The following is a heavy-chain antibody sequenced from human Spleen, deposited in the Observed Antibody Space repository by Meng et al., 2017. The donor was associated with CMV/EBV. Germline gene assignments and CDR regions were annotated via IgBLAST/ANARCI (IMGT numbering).Heavy chain of an antibody. CDR2: INHSGST. D-gene: IGHD2-2*02. CDR3: ASDCSSTSCYILGLGG. CDR1: GGSFSGYY. Sequence: SETLSLTCAVYGGSFSGYYWSWIRQPPGKGLEWIGEINHSGSTNYNPSLKSRVTISVDTSKNQFSLKLSSVTAADTAVYYCASDCSSTSCYILGLGGWGQGTLVTVSS. J-gene: IGHJ4*02. V-gene: IGHV4-34*01.